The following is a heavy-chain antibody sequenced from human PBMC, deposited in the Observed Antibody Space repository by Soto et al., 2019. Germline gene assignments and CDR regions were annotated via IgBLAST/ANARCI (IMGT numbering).Heavy chain of an antibody. V-gene: IGHV4-34*01. CDR1: GGSFSGYY. J-gene: IGHJ6*03. D-gene: IGHD1-1*01. CDR2: INHSGST. Sequence: TLSLTCAVYGGSFSGYYWSWIRQPPGKGLEWIGEINHSGSTNYNPSLKSRVTISVDTSKNQFSLKLSSVTAADTAVYYCARGGRTYYYYYYLDVWGKGTTVTVSS. CDR3: ARGGRTYYYYYYLDV.